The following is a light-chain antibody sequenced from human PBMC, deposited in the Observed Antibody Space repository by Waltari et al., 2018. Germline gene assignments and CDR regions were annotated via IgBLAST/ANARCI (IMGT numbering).Light chain of an antibody. V-gene: IGKV3-20*01. CDR2: GAS. CDR3: QQYDGSVLT. CDR1: QTISNNF. J-gene: IGKJ4*01. Sequence: IVLTQSPDTLSVSPGQRATLSCRASQTISNNFLVWYQQKPGQATRLIIHGASSRATGFPDRFSGSGSGTDFTLTISNLEPEDFAVYYCQQYDGSVLTFGGGTKVEI.